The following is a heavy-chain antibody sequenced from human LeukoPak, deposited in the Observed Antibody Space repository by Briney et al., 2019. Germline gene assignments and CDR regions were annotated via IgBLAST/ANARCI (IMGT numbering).Heavy chain of an antibody. CDR2: INPSGGST. V-gene: IGHV1-46*01. CDR1: GYTFTSYY. D-gene: IGHD3-16*01. J-gene: IGHJ4*02. CDR3: ARTRGLGNENFDY. Sequence: ASVRVSCKASGYTFTSYYMHWVRQAPGQGLEWIGIINPSGGSTSYAQKFQGRVTMTRDMSTSTVYMELSSLRSEDTAVYYCARTRGLGNENFDYWGQGTLVTVSS.